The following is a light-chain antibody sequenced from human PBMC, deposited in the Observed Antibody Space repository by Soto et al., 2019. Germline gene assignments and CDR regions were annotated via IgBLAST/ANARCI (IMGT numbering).Light chain of an antibody. V-gene: IGLV1-51*01. Sequence: QSVLTQPPSVSAAPGQKVTISCSGSSSNIGSDYVSWYQHLPNTAPKLLIYDNSKRPSGIPDRFSGSKSGTSATLGITGLQTGDEADYYCGTWDSSLSAVVFGGGTKLTVL. CDR1: SSNIGSDY. CDR2: DNS. J-gene: IGLJ2*01. CDR3: GTWDSSLSAVV.